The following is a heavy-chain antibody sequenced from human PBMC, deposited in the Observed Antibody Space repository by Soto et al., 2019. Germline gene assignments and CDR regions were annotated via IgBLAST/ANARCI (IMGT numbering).Heavy chain of an antibody. CDR2: MNPNSGNA. Sequence: ASVTVSGTAIGHIFSTFDIDWVRQATGHGLEWMGWMNPNSGNAGYAQELRGRVTMTRNTSNTTAYMELTSLTADDTGVYYCAGGNFRDLGPGTLVAVSS. J-gene: IGHJ4*02. CDR3: AGGNFRD. V-gene: IGHV1-8*02. CDR1: GHIFSTFD.